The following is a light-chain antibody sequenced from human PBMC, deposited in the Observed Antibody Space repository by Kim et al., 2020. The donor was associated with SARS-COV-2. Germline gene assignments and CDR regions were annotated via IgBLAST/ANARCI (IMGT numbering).Light chain of an antibody. CDR3: YTRDSSGKGV. J-gene: IGLJ2*01. V-gene: IGLV3-19*01. Sequence: VALGQTVRITGQGHSLRTYYASSYQQKPGQAPLLVIYGNNQRPSEIPGRFSGSSSGNTPSLTLTGAQAEDEADYYCYTRDSSGKGVFGGGTQLTVL. CDR2: GNN. CDR1: SLRTYY.